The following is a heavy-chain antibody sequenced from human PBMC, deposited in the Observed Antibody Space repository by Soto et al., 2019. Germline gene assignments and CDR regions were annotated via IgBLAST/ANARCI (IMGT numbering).Heavy chain of an antibody. V-gene: IGHV1-3*01. CDR3: AREGQYYDILTGYTWFDP. D-gene: IGHD3-9*01. CDR2: INAGNGNT. Sequence: VSVKVSCKASGYTFTNYAMHWVRQAPGQRLEWMGWINAGNGNTKYSQKFQGRVTITRDTSASTAYMELSSLRSEDTAVYYCAREGQYYDILTGYTWFDPWGQGTLVTVSS. J-gene: IGHJ5*02. CDR1: GYTFTNYA.